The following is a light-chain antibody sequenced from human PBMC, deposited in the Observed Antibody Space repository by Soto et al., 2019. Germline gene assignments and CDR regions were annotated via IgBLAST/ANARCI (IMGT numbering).Light chain of an antibody. Sequence: EIVVTQSPATLSVSPGERATLSCRASQSGSSNLAWYQQKPGQAPRLLIYGASTSATGIPARFSGSGSGTEYTHTISSLQCEDFAVYYCQQYNNWPRALTFGGGTKVAIK. CDR1: QSGSSN. J-gene: IGKJ4*01. CDR2: GAS. V-gene: IGKV3-15*01. CDR3: QQYNNWPRALT.